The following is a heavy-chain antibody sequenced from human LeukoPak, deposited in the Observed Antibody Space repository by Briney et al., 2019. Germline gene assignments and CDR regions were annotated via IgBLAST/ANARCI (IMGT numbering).Heavy chain of an antibody. Sequence: GGSLRLSCAASGFTFSSYWMSWVRQAPGKGLEWVANIKQDGSEKYYVDSVKGRFTISRDNAKNSLYLQMNSLRAEDTAVYYCARDQLNIVVVPAAETYYYHYGMDVWGQGTTVTVSS. J-gene: IGHJ6*02. CDR1: GFTFSSYW. CDR3: ARDQLNIVVVPAAETYYYHYGMDV. D-gene: IGHD2-2*01. V-gene: IGHV3-7*01. CDR2: IKQDGSEK.